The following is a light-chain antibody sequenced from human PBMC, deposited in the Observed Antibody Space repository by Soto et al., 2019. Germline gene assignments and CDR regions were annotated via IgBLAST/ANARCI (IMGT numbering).Light chain of an antibody. CDR2: DVN. V-gene: IGLV2-11*01. CDR3: CSYAGTYTYV. CDR1: SSDVGGYNY. J-gene: IGLJ1*01. Sequence: QSALTQPRSVSGSHGQSVTISCTGTSSDVGGYNYVSWYQQHPGKAPKLMISDVNKRPSGVPDRFSGSKSGNTASLTISGLQAEDEADYYCCSYAGTYTYVFGTGTKLTVL.